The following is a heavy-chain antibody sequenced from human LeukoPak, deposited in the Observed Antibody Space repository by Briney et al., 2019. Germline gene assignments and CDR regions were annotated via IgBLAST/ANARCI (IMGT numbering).Heavy chain of an antibody. CDR3: AREDYGDYFDY. D-gene: IGHD4-17*01. V-gene: IGHV3-74*01. CDR2: INSDGSST. J-gene: IGHJ4*02. Sequence: GGSLRLSCAASGFTFSSYSMNWVRQAPGKGLVWVSRINSDGSSTSYADSVKGRFTISRDNAKNTLYLQMNSLRAEDTAVYYCAREDYGDYFDYWGQGTLVTVSS. CDR1: GFTFSSYS.